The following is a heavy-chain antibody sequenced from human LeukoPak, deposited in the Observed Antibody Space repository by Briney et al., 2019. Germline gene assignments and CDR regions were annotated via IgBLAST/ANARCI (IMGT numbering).Heavy chain of an antibody. V-gene: IGHV4-4*07. CDR1: GGSMSSFY. J-gene: IGHJ4*02. Sequence: SETLSLTCTVSGGSMSSFYWTWLRQPAGQGLEWIGRIYPSGSTTYDPSLKSRITMSIDTSKNQFSLKLTSVTAANTAVYYCASAVVGATDYWGQGTLVTVSS. CDR3: ASAVVGATDY. D-gene: IGHD1-26*01. CDR2: IYPSGST.